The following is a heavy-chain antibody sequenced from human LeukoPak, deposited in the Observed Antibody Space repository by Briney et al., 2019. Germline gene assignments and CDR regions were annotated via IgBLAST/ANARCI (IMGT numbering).Heavy chain of an antibody. CDR1: GFTFSSYA. J-gene: IGHJ4*02. Sequence: GGSLRLSCAASGFTFSSYAMSWVRQAPGKGLEWVSVISDSGGSTHYVDSVKGRFTISRDNSKNTLYLQVNSLRAEDTAVYYCAKGGDGFYVSGSYYSWGQGTLVTVSS. CDR2: ISDSGGST. CDR3: AKGGDGFYVSGSYYS. D-gene: IGHD3-10*01. V-gene: IGHV3-23*01.